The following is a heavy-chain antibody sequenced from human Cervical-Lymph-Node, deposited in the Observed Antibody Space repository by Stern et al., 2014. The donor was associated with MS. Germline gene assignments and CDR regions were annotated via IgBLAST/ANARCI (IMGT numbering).Heavy chain of an antibody. V-gene: IGHV1-69*01. J-gene: IGHJ4*02. Sequence: QVQLVQSGAEVKKPGSSVKVSCKASGGTFSSYAINWARQAPGQGPEWMGGVIPIFGTANYAQKFQGRVTITADESTSTAYMELSSLRSEDTAVYYCARDSRHYDASYYFDSWGQGTLVTVSS. CDR2: VIPIFGTA. D-gene: IGHD3-16*01. CDR1: GGTFSSYA. CDR3: ARDSRHYDASYYFDS.